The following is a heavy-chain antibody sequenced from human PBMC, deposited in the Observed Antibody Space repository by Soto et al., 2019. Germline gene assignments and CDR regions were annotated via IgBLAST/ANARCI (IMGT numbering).Heavy chain of an antibody. V-gene: IGHV4-59*01. J-gene: IGHJ4*02. Sequence: QVQLQESGPGLVKTSETLSLTCSVSGGSISSYYWSWIRQSPGKGLEWIGYIYYRGSTNYNPSLKSRVTISVDTSKNQFSLKLRSVTAADTAVYYCARDSTSVGSGWGYFDYWGQGTLVTVSS. D-gene: IGHD3-3*01. CDR3: ARDSTSVGSGWGYFDY. CDR1: GGSISSYY. CDR2: IYYRGST.